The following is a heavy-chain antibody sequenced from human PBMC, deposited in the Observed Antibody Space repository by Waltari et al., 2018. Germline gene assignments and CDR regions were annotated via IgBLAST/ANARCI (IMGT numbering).Heavy chain of an antibody. V-gene: IGHV4-38-2*01. D-gene: IGHD1-26*01. CDR1: GYSISSGYY. CDR2: IYHSGST. Sequence: QVQLQESGPGLVKPSETLSLTCAVSGYSISSGYYWGWIRQPPGKGLEWIGSIYHSGSTYYNPSLKSRVTISVDTSKNQFSLKLSSVTAADTAVYYCARTKGATEDDAFDIWGQGTMVTVSS. J-gene: IGHJ3*02. CDR3: ARTKGATEDDAFDI.